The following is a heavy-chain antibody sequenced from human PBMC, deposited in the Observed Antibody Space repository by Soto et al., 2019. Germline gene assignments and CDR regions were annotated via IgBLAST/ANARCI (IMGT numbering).Heavy chain of an antibody. D-gene: IGHD3-10*01. CDR1: GYTFTNYG. Sequence: QIQLVQSGAEVKKAGASVKVSCKASGYTFTNYGISWVRQALGQGLEWMGWISAYNDNTNYAQKFQGRVTLPTDTSTRTAYVELRRLTSDDTAVYYCAREGYYYGAGSYSPPRYYGMDVWGQGTTVTVFS. V-gene: IGHV1-18*01. J-gene: IGHJ6*02. CDR3: AREGYYYGAGSYSPPRYYGMDV. CDR2: ISAYNDNT.